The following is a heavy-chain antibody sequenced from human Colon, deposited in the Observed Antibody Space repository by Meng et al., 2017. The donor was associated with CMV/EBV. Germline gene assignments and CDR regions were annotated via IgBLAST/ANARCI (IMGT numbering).Heavy chain of an antibody. CDR3: AHSPYDFLSGYSADYFDY. V-gene: IGHV2-5*01. Sequence: LRTPGEGGGLTRPAPGEALGAVCLHYWNDDKRYRPALKSRLTVTKDTSKYQVVLTMTNMDPVDTATYYCAHSPYDFLSGYSADYFDYWGQGTLVTVSS. CDR1: LRTPGEG. CDR2: HYWNDDK. D-gene: IGHD3-3*01. J-gene: IGHJ4*02.